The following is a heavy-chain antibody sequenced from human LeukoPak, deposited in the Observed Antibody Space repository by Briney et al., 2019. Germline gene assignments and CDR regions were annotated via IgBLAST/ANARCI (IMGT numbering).Heavy chain of an antibody. J-gene: IGHJ4*02. CDR2: INHSGST. CDR1: GASISSSNW. CDR3: ARGRLIVVVVAATMVTASGPVDY. Sequence: PSGTLSLTCAVSGASISSSNWWTWVRQPPGKGLEWIGEINHSGSTNYNPSLKSRVTISIDTSKNQFSLKLSSVTAADTAVYYCARGRLIVVVVAATMVTASGPVDYWGQGTLVTVSS. V-gene: IGHV4-4*02. D-gene: IGHD2-15*01.